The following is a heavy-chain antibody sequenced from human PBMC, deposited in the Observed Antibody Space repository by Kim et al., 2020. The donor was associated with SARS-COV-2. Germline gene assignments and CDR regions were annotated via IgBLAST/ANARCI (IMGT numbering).Heavy chain of an antibody. CDR2: IDYRRHT. J-gene: IGHJ6*02. V-gene: IGHV4-59*01. D-gene: IGHD3-22*01. CDR3: ASSKKRTLITMIKGDYYYGMDV. Sequence: YIDYRRHTNTTPTPKSRVTISVDTSKNQFSLKLSSVTAADTAVYYCASSKKRTLITMIKGDYYYGMDVWGQGTTVTVSS.